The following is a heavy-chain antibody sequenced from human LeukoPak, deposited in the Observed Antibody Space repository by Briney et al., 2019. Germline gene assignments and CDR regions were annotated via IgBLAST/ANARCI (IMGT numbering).Heavy chain of an antibody. V-gene: IGHV3-23*01. Sequence: GGSLRLSCAVSGFTFSGYTMSWVRQTPGKGREWVSAISGGSGDITYYADSVRGRFTVSRDNSKNTLFLQLNSLGAEDTAVYYCARNLAGDYFPNWFDPWGQGTLVTVSS. CDR2: ISGGSGDIT. CDR3: ARNLAGDYFPNWFDP. J-gene: IGHJ5*02. D-gene: IGHD7-27*01. CDR1: GFTFSGYT.